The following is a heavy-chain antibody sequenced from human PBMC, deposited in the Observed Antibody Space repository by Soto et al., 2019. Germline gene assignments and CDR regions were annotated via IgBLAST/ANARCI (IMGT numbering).Heavy chain of an antibody. Sequence: QVQLVESGGGVVQPGRSLRLSCAASGFSFRSHGMHWVRQAPGKGLEWVAVIWYDGSKKYYADSVRGRFTISRDNSKNTVYLEMNRLRAQARAFYYWARDSWGVTTYFGSWVQGSMVTVSS. J-gene: IGHJ4*02. D-gene: IGHD4-17*01. CDR2: IWYDGSKK. CDR1: GFSFRSHG. CDR3: ARDSWGVTTYFGS. V-gene: IGHV3-33*01.